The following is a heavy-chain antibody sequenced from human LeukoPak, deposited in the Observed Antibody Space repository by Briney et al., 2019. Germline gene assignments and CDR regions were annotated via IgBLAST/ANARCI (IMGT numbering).Heavy chain of an antibody. V-gene: IGHV1-46*01. CDR3: AREGEAARPGLNDAFDI. CDR1: GYSFINYY. D-gene: IGHD6-6*01. CDR2: IKPSGGST. Sequence: ASVTVSFTVSGYSFINYYMHWVRQAPGQRLEWMGKIKPSGGSTGYAQKFQGRVTVTRDTSTSTVYMELSRLRSEDTAVYYCAREGEAARPGLNDAFDIWGQGTMVTVSS. J-gene: IGHJ3*02.